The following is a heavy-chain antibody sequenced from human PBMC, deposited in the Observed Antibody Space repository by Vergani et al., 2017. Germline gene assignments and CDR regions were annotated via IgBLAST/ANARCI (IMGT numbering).Heavy chain of an antibody. Sequence: QVQLQESGPGLVKPSETLTLTCDVSDSSIMTNPYWGWFRQSPGKGWEWIGCIHHSGDTHYNSSLQSRVSISIVSSSKFSLSLTSVTAADTAIYYCARHRGSGGFFPASYFYGMDVWGHGTTVTVSS. CDR3: ARHRGSGGFFPASYFYGMDV. J-gene: IGHJ6*02. CDR1: DSSIMTNPY. D-gene: IGHD3-10*01. V-gene: IGHV4-38-2*01. CDR2: IHHSGDT.